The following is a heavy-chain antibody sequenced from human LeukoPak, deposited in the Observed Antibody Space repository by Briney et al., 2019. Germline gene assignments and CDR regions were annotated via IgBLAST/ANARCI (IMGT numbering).Heavy chain of an antibody. CDR1: GYTFTGHY. Sequence: GASVKVSCKPSGYTFTGHYIHWVRQAPGEGLEWMGWVNAYNGNTNYAQKLQGRVTMTTDTSTSTAYMELRSLRSDDTAVYYCARGGHRRIVGATHNWFDPWGQGTLVTVSS. CDR2: VNAYNGNT. CDR3: ARGGHRRIVGATHNWFDP. V-gene: IGHV1-18*04. D-gene: IGHD1-26*01. J-gene: IGHJ5*02.